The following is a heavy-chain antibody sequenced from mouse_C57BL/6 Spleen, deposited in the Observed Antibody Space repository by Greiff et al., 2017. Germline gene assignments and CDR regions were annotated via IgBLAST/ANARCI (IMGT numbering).Heavy chain of an antibody. CDR3: RSAGYYPIAY. V-gene: IGHV1-82*01. CDR2: IYPGDGDT. Sequence: VKLMESGPELVKPGASVKISCKASGYAFSSSWMTWVKQRPGKGLEWIGRIYPGDGDTNYTGTFKGKATLTADKSSSTAYMQRSSLTSEDSAVYFCRSAGYYPIAYWGQGTLVTVSA. J-gene: IGHJ3*01. D-gene: IGHD1-1*01. CDR1: GYAFSSSW.